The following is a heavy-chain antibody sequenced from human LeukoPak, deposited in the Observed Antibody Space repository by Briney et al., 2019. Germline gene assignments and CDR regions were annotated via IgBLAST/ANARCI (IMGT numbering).Heavy chain of an antibody. CDR2: ISGSGGST. J-gene: IGHJ6*03. CDR3: AKSVVPAVYYYMDV. CDR1: GFTFSSYA. Sequence: GGSLRLCCAASGFTFSSYAMSWVRQAPGKGLEWVSAISGSGGSTYYADPVKGRFTISRDNSKNTLYLQMNSLRAEDTAVYYCAKSVVPAVYYYMDVWGKGTTVTVSS. D-gene: IGHD2-2*01. V-gene: IGHV3-23*01.